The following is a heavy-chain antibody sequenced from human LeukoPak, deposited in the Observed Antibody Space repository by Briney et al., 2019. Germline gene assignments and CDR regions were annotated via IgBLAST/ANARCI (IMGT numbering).Heavy chain of an antibody. V-gene: IGHV3-30*18. J-gene: IGHJ6*03. D-gene: IGHD6-6*01. Sequence: GRSLRLSCAASGFTFSSYGMHWVRQAPGKGLEWVAVISYDGSNKYYADSVKGRFTISRDNSKNTLYLQMNSLRVGDTAVYYCSKGPRSSPLFYYMDVWGNGTTVIVSS. CDR3: SKGPRSSPLFYYMDV. CDR1: GFTFSSYG. CDR2: ISYDGSNK.